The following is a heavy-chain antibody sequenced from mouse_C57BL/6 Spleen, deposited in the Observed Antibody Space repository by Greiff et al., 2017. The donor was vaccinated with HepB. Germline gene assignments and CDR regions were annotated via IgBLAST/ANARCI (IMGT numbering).Heavy chain of an antibody. CDR1: GYAFTNYL. Sequence: VHLVESGAELVRPGTSVKVSCKASGYAFTNYLIEWVKQRPGQGLEWIGVINPGSGGTNYNEKFKGKATLTADKSSSTAYMQLSSLTSEAAAVYFCARETDGNAMDYWGQGTSVTVSS. J-gene: IGHJ4*01. CDR2: INPGSGGT. V-gene: IGHV1-54*01. CDR3: ARETDGNAMDY.